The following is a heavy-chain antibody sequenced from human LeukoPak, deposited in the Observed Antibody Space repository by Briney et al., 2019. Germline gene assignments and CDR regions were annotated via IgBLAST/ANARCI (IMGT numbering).Heavy chain of an antibody. J-gene: IGHJ6*03. CDR3: ARDTKSGLDYYYYMDV. Sequence: GGSLRLSCAASGFTFSGSAMSWVRQAPGKGLEWVSSISGSGGSTYYADSVKGRFTISRDNSKNTLYLQMNSLRAEDTAVYYCARDTKSGLDYYYYMDVWGKGTTVTVSS. CDR1: GFTFSGSA. CDR2: ISGSGGST. V-gene: IGHV3-23*01.